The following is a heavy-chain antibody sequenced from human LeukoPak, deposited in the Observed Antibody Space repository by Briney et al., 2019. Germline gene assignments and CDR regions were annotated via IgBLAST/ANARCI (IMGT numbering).Heavy chain of an antibody. CDR3: AKEEGAVASPPFDY. CDR1: GFTFSSYS. J-gene: IGHJ4*02. D-gene: IGHD6-19*01. V-gene: IGHV3-21*01. Sequence: GGSLRLSCAASGFTFSSYSMNWVRQAPGKGLEWVSSISSSSSYIYYADSVKGRFTISRDNAKNSLYLQMNSLRAEDTAVYYCAKEEGAVASPPFDYWGQGTLVTVSS. CDR2: ISSSSSYI.